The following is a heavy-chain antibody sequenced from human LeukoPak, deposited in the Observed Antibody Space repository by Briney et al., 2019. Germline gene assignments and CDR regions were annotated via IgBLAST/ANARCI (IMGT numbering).Heavy chain of an antibody. CDR3: ARDIDGSDWVFDY. CDR1: GFTFSSYS. CDR2: ISSSSSYI. D-gene: IGHD6-19*01. Sequence: PGGSLRLSCAASGFTFSSYSMNWVRRAPGKGLEWVSSISSSSSYIYYADSVKGRFTISRDNAKNSLYLQMNSLRAEDTAVYYCARDIDGSDWVFDYWGQGTLVTVSS. J-gene: IGHJ4*02. V-gene: IGHV3-21*01.